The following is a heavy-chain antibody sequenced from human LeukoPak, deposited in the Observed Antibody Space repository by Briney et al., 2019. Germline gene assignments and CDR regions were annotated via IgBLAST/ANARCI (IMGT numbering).Heavy chain of an antibody. Sequence: GGSLRLSCAASGFTFNGYSMHWVRQAPGREPEYISAISGNGDTTYYANSVKGRFTISRDNSKNTLYLQMGSLRVDDRALYYCAREGSHGTLDYWGQGTLVTVSS. V-gene: IGHV3-64*01. CDR3: AREGSHGTLDY. CDR1: GFTFNGYS. J-gene: IGHJ4*02. D-gene: IGHD1-26*01. CDR2: ISGNGDTT.